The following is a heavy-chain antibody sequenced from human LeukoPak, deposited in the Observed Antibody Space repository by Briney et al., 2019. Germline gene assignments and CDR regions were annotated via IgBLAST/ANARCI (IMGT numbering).Heavy chain of an antibody. CDR2: IYSGHNT. J-gene: IGHJ4*02. CDR3: AKTLTAGYCSSTSCYLRDFDY. Sequence: PGGSLRLSCAASEFIVSSNYMSWVRQAPGKGLEWVSVIYSGHNTYYADSVKGRFTISRDNSKSTLYLQMNSLRAEDTAVYYCAKTLTAGYCSSTSCYLRDFDYWGQGTLVTVSS. D-gene: IGHD2-2*01. V-gene: IGHV3-66*01. CDR1: EFIVSSNY.